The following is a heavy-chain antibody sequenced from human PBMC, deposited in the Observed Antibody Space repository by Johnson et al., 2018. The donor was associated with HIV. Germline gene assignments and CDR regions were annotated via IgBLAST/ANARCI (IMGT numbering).Heavy chain of an antibody. CDR3: ARGYILTGYSGVFDM. V-gene: IGHV3-23*04. CDR1: GFNFIDYA. D-gene: IGHD3-9*01. Sequence: VQLVESGGGLVRPGGSLRLSCVASGFNFIDYAMIWVRQAPGKGLEWVSFISGSEDDTYYADSVKGRFTISRDNSKNTLYLQMNSLRAEDTAVYYCARGYILTGYSGVFDMWGQGTLVTVPA. J-gene: IGHJ3*02. CDR2: ISGSEDDT.